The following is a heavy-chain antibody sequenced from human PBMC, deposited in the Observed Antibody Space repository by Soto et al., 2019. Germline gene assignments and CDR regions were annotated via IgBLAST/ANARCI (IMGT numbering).Heavy chain of an antibody. CDR3: ARHALQLDYYYYHGMDV. CDR1: EESCVIYV. D-gene: IGHD6-13*01. V-gene: IGHV5-10-1*01. J-gene: IGHJ6*01. CDR2: IDPSDSYT. Sequence: SRRVSCKGAEESCVIYVCSWMRQKPGKGLAWMGRIDPSDSYTNYSPSFQGHVTISADKSISTAYLQWSSLKASDTAMYYCARHALQLDYYYYHGMDVGGQGTTVTVSS.